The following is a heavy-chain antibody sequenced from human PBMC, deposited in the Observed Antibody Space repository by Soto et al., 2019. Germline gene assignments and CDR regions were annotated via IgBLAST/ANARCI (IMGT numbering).Heavy chain of an antibody. J-gene: IGHJ5*02. V-gene: IGHV1-69-2*01. CDR2: VDPGDGET. Sequence: EVQLVQSGAEVKRPGTTVKISCKVSGSSFSDYYIHWVQQAPGKGLQWRGLVDPGDGETKYAENFQGGLPITADTSSITVYMELSNLRSEVAAMYNCATARDNIAVGVIPSAVGKWFDPWGQGPLVNVSS. CDR3: ATARDNIAVGVIPSAVGKWFDP. D-gene: IGHD3-16*02. CDR1: GSSFSDYY.